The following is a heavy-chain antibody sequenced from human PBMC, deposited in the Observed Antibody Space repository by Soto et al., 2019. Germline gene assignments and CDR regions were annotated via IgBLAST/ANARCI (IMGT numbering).Heavy chain of an antibody. J-gene: IGHJ6*03. CDR2: ISSSSSYI. Sequence: EVQLVESGGGLVKPGGSLRLSCAASGFTFSSYSMNWVRQAPGKGLEWVSSISSSSSYIYHADSVKGRFTISRDNAKNSLYLQMNSLRAEDTAVYYCARERENYYYYMDVWGKGTTVTVSS. CDR3: ARERENYYYYMDV. V-gene: IGHV3-21*01. CDR1: GFTFSSYS.